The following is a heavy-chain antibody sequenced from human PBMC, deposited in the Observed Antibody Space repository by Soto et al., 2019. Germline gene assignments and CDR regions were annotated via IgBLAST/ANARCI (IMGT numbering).Heavy chain of an antibody. CDR2: INQDGSVK. Sequence: QPGGSLRLSCEASGFALSPYWMSWVRQAPGKGLEWVASINQDGSVKHYVDSVRGRFTISRDNAKNSLSLQMNSLSAEDTAVYYCARLTEAVTTFVYWGQGTPVTVSS. D-gene: IGHD1-1*01. CDR3: ARLTEAVTTFVY. CDR1: GFALSPYW. J-gene: IGHJ4*02. V-gene: IGHV3-7*03.